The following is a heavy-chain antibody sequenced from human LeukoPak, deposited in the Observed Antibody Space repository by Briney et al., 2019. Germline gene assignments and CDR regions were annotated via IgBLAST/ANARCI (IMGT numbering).Heavy chain of an antibody. J-gene: IGHJ6*04. CDR2: IIPILGTA. V-gene: IGHV1-69*06. CDR1: GGTFSSYA. D-gene: IGHD3-3*01. CDR3: AGIPVFGVVLHQEPV. Sequence: GSSVKVSYKASGGTFSSYAISWVRQAPGQGLEWMGGIIPILGTANSTQKFQGRVTITADISTNTVYMELSSLRSEDTAVYFCAGIPVFGVVLHQEPVWGKGTTVTVSS.